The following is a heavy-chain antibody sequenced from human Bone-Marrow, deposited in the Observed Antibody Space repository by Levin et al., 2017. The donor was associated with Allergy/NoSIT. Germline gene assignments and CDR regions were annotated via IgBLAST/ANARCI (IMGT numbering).Heavy chain of an antibody. V-gene: IGHV1-69*13. Sequence: SVKVSCKASGGTFSSYAISWVRQAPGQGLEWMGGIIPIFGTANYAQKFQGRVTITADESTSTAYMELSSLRSEDTAVYYCARGEKVVVVVAATHSGYYYGMDVWGQGTTVTVSS. CDR2: IIPIFGTA. CDR1: GGTFSSYA. J-gene: IGHJ6*02. D-gene: IGHD2-15*01. CDR3: ARGEKVVVVVAATHSGYYYGMDV.